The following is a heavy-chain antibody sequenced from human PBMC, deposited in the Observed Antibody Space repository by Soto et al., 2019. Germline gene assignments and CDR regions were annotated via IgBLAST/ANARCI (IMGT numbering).Heavy chain of an antibody. CDR1: GYIFTSYG. CDR2: ITTDKGKT. J-gene: IGHJ4*02. Sequence: QVQLVQSGPEVKKPGASVKVSCKTSGYIFTSYGISWVRQAPGQGLEWMGWITTDKGKTTYAQKFQGRVTMTTDTSPRTAYMELRSLRSDDTAVYYCAARSPAFDYWGQGTLVTVSS. V-gene: IGHV1-18*01. CDR3: AARSPAFDY.